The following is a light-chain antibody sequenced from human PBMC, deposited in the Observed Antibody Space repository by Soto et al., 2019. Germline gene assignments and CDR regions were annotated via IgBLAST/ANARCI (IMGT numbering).Light chain of an antibody. CDR2: LGS. J-gene: IGKJ1*01. CDR3: MQALQTPWT. CDR1: QTLMSSNGNNY. V-gene: IGKV2-28*01. Sequence: EIVMTQSPLSLPVTPGEPASISCRSSQTLMSSNGNNYLDWYLQKPGQSPQLLIHLGSYRASGVTDRFSGSGSGTDFTLKISRVEAEDVGVYYCMQALQTPWTFGQGTKVEIK.